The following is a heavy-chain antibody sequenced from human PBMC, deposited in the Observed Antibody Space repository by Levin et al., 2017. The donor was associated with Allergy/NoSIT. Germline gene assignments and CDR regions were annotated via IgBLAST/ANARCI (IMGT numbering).Heavy chain of an antibody. Sequence: PSETLSLTCTVSGGSISSSSYYWGWIRQPPGKGLEWIGSIYYSGSTYYNPSLKSRVTISVDTSKNQFSLKLSSVTAADTAVYYCARGFRVAGTYGLGYYYYGMDVWGQGTTVTVSS. V-gene: IGHV4-39*07. D-gene: IGHD6-19*01. CDR1: GGSISSSSYY. CDR2: IYYSGST. CDR3: ARGFRVAGTYGLGYYYYGMDV. J-gene: IGHJ6*02.